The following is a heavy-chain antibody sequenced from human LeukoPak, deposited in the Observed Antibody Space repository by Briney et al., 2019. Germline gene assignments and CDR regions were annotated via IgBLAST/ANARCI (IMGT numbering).Heavy chain of an antibody. J-gene: IGHJ4*02. CDR2: ISSSSSTI. V-gene: IGHV3-48*01. D-gene: IGHD1-26*01. CDR1: GFTFSSYS. CDR3: ARGSGSREFDY. Sequence: GGSLRLSCAASGFTFSSYSMNWVRQAPGKGLEWVSYISSSSSTIYYADSVKGRFTISRDNAKNSLYLQMNSLRAEDTAVYYCARGSGSREFDYWGQGTLVTVSS.